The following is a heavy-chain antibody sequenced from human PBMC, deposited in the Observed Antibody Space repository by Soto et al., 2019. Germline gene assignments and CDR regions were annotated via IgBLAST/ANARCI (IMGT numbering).Heavy chain of an antibody. Sequence: QVQLVESGGGVVQPGRSLRLSCAASGFTFSSYAMHWVRQAPGKGLEWVAVISYDGSNKYYADSVKGRFTISRDNSKNTLYLQMNSLRAEDRAVYYCARDPQRSTYYYGMDVWGQGTTVTVSS. CDR3: ARDPQRSTYYYGMDV. V-gene: IGHV3-30-3*01. CDR2: ISYDGSNK. CDR1: GFTFSSYA. J-gene: IGHJ6*02.